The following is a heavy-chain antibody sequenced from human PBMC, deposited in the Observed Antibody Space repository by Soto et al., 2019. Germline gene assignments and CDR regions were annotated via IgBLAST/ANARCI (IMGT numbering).Heavy chain of an antibody. Sequence: QLQLQESGPGLVKPSETLSLTCTVSGGSISSSSYYWGWIRQPPGKGLEWIGSIYYSGSTYYNPSLKSRVTISVDTSKNQFSLKLSSVTAADTAVYYCARFYGSGSYYVGPYYYYYGMDVWGQGTTVTVSS. J-gene: IGHJ6*02. V-gene: IGHV4-39*01. CDR3: ARFYGSGSYYVGPYYYYYGMDV. CDR1: GGSISSSSYY. CDR2: IYYSGST. D-gene: IGHD3-10*01.